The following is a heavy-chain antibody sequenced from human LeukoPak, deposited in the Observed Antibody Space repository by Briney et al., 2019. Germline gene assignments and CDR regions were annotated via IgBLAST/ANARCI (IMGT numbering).Heavy chain of an antibody. CDR3: ASGDYGSVKFDY. J-gene: IGHJ4*02. Sequence: SETLSLTCTVSGGSISSYYWSWIRQPPGKGLEWIGYIYGSGSTNYNPSLKNRVTISVHTSSYQFSLKLTSVTAADTAVYYCASGDYGSVKFDYWGQGTLVTVSS. CDR2: IYGSGST. CDR1: GGSISSYY. V-gene: IGHV4-59*08. D-gene: IGHD4-17*01.